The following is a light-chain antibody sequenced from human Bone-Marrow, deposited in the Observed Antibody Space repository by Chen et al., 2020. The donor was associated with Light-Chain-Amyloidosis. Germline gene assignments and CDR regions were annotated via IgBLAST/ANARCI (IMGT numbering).Light chain of an antibody. Sequence: EIVLTQSPGTLSLSPGEGVNLSCRASQTISSNYLNWYQQKFGQAPRLLIYGSSSRATVIPDRFTGSASWTDVTLTINRLEPEEFAMYYCQQYGTSPLTFGGGNKVEIK. CDR3: QQYGTSPLT. CDR2: GSS. CDR1: QTISSNY. J-gene: IGKJ4*01. V-gene: IGKV3-20*01.